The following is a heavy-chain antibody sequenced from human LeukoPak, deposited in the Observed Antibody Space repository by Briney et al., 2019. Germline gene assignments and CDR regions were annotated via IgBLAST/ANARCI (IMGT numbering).Heavy chain of an antibody. CDR2: IKSKTDGGTT. J-gene: IGHJ4*02. V-gene: IGHV3-15*07. D-gene: IGHD3-22*01. CDR1: GFTFSNAW. Sequence: GGSLRLSCAASGFTFSNAWMNWVRQAPGKGLGWVGRIKSKTDGGTTDYAAPVKGRFTISRDDSKNTLYLQMNSLKTEDTAVYYCSTTYYYDSSEGYWGQGTLVTVSS. CDR3: STTYYYDSSEGY.